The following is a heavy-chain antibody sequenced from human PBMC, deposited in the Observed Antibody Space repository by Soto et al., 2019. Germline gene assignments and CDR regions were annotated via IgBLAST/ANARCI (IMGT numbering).Heavy chain of an antibody. CDR3: AEPAGYCSGGSCYGLDY. Sequence: SVKVSCKASGGTFSSYAISWVRQAPGQGLEWMGGIIPIFGTANYAQKFQGRVTITADESTSTAYMELSSLRSEDTAVYYCAEPAGYCSGGSCYGLDYWGQGTLVTVSS. CDR2: IIPIFGTA. J-gene: IGHJ4*02. D-gene: IGHD2-15*01. CDR1: GGTFSSYA. V-gene: IGHV1-69*13.